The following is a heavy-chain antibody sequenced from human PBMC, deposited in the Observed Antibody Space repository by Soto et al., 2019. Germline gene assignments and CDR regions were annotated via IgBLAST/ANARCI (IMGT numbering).Heavy chain of an antibody. V-gene: IGHV3-53*02. CDR1: GFTVTSNY. Sequence: EVQLVETGGGLIQPGGSLSLSCAASGFTVTSNYMNWVRQAPGKGLEWVSISYSSGTTYYADSVKGRFTISRDKSKNTLYLQMRNLRAEDTVIYYCARVDTYDYYYAMDVWGQGTTVTVCS. D-gene: IGHD5-18*01. CDR3: ARVDTYDYYYAMDV. CDR2: SYSSGTT. J-gene: IGHJ6*02.